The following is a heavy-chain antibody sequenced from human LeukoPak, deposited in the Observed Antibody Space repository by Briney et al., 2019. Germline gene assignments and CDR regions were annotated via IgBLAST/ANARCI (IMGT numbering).Heavy chain of an antibody. CDR1: GGTFSSYA. J-gene: IGHJ4*02. Sequence: ASVKVSCKAFGGTFSSYAISWVRQAPGQGLEWMGGIIPIFGTANYAQKFQGRVTITADESTSTAYMELSSLRSEDTAVYYCARSQWLAYFDYWGQGTLVTVSS. V-gene: IGHV1-69*13. CDR2: IIPIFGTA. D-gene: IGHD6-19*01. CDR3: ARSQWLAYFDY.